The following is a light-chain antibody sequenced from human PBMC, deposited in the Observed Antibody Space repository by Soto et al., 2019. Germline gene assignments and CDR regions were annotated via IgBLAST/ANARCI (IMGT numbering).Light chain of an antibody. CDR1: SSDIGAYNY. CDR2: GVT. Sequence: QSVLTQPASVSGSPGQSITISCTGTSSDIGAYNYVSWYQQYPGKAPKLMIYGVTNRPSGVSNRFSGSKTGKTASLTISGLQAEDEADYYCFSHRSGDSHVLGTGTKVHRP. CDR3: FSHRSGDSHV. J-gene: IGLJ1*01. V-gene: IGLV2-14*01.